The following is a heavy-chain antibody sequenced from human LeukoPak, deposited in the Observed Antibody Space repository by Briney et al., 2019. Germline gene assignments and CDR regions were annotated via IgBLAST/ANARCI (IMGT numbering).Heavy chain of an antibody. J-gene: IGHJ2*01. CDR2: IYPGDSGT. CDR1: GYSFTSYW. CDR3: ARRVVNNRNWYFNL. V-gene: IGHV5-51*01. D-gene: IGHD4-23*01. Sequence: GESLKISCKGSGYSFTSYWIGWVRQMPGKGLEWMGIIYPGDSGTRYSPSFQGQVTISADKSINTAYLQWSSLKASDTAMYYCARRVVNNRNWYFNLWGHGTLVTVSS.